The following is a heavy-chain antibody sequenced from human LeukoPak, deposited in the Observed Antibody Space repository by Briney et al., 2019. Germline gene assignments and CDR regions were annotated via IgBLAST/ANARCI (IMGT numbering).Heavy chain of an antibody. J-gene: IGHJ4*02. CDR2: ISSSGSTI. CDR1: GFTFRNYW. CDR3: ARITVTTSF. Sequence: PGGSLRLSCAASGFTFRNYWMSWVRQAPGKGLEWVSYISSSGSTIYYADSVKGRFTISRDNAKNSLYLQMNSLRAEDTAVYYCARITVTTSFWGQGTLVTVSS. D-gene: IGHD4-17*01. V-gene: IGHV3-48*03.